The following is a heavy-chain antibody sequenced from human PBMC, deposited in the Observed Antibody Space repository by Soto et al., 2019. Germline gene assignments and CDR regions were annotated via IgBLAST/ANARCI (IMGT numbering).Heavy chain of an antibody. D-gene: IGHD3-9*01. J-gene: IGHJ6*02. V-gene: IGHV3-7*01. CDR1: GFTFSSYW. Sequence: GGSLRLSCAASGFTFSSYWMNWVREAPGKGLEWVANIKQAGSEKYYVDSVKGRFTISRDDAKNSVYLQMNGLRAEDTAVYYCARGHVLTGSQCLDVWGQGTTVTVSS. CDR2: IKQAGSEK. CDR3: ARGHVLTGSQCLDV.